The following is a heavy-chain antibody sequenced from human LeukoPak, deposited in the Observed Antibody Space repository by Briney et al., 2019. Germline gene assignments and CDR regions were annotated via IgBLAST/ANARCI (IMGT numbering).Heavy chain of an antibody. D-gene: IGHD2-15*01. V-gene: IGHV3-30*02. CDR1: GFTFSSYG. CDR2: IRYDGSNK. CDR3: AKDTLTRKGYDY. Sequence: GSLRLSCAASGFTFSSYGMHWVRQAPGKGLEWVAFIRYDGSNKYYADSVKGRFTISRDNTKNTLYLQMNSLRAEDTAVYYCAKDTLTRKGYDYWGQGTLVTVSS. J-gene: IGHJ4*02.